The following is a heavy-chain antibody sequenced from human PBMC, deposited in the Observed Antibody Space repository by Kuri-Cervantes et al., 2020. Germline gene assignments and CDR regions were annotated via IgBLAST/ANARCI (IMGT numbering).Heavy chain of an antibody. Sequence: GESLKISCAASGFTVSSNYMSWVRQAPGKGLEWVSVICSGGSTYYADSVKGRFTISRDDAKNSLYLQMNSLRAEDTAVYYCASGGTMIVMGYWGQGTLVTVSS. D-gene: IGHD3-22*01. CDR1: GFTVSSNY. J-gene: IGHJ4*02. CDR2: ICSGGST. CDR3: ASGGTMIVMGY. V-gene: IGHV3-53*01.